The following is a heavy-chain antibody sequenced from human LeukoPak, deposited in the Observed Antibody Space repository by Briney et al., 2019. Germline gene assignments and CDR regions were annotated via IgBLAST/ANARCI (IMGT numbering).Heavy chain of an antibody. CDR1: GFTFSGYA. CDR2: ISYDGDIK. CDR3: ASSGSYTGRWFDP. Sequence: GGSLRLSCAAAGFTFSGYAMHWVRQAPGKGLQWVAFISYDGDIKYYADSVKGRFTISRDNSKSTLYLQMNSLRAEDTAVYYCASSGSYTGRWFDPWGQGTLVTVSS. J-gene: IGHJ5*02. V-gene: IGHV3-30-3*01. D-gene: IGHD1-26*01.